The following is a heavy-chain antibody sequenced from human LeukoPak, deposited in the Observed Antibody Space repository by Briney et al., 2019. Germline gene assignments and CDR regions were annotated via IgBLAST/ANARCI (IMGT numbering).Heavy chain of an antibody. CDR1: GGSISSYY. D-gene: IGHD3-3*01. CDR3: ATDGHYDFWSGYAD. Sequence: SETLSLTCTVSGGSISSYYWSWIRQPAGKGLEWIGRIYTSGSTNYNPSLKSRVTMSVDTSKNQFSLKLSSVTAADTAVYYCATDGHYDFWSGYADWGQGTLVTVSS. V-gene: IGHV4-4*07. CDR2: IYTSGST. J-gene: IGHJ4*02.